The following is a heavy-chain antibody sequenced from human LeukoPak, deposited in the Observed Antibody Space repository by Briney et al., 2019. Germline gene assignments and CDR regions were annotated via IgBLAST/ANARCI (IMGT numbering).Heavy chain of an antibody. CDR3: ARAPHFFDTSGSRYYFDY. V-gene: IGHV4-39*07. J-gene: IGHJ4*02. CDR1: GGSIRSTTYY. D-gene: IGHD3-22*01. Sequence: NTSETLSLTCSVSGGSIRSTTYYWGWIRQPPGKGLEWIGSIYYSGITYYSPSLMSRVTISVDTSKNQFSLNLSSVTAADTAVYYCARAPHFFDTSGSRYYFDYWGQGALVTVSS. CDR2: IYYSGIT.